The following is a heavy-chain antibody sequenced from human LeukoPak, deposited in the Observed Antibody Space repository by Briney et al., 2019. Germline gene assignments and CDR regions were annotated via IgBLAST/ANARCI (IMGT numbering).Heavy chain of an antibody. D-gene: IGHD3-10*01. CDR3: ARHYGSGSYYDNWFDP. V-gene: IGHV4-59*01. J-gene: IGHJ5*02. Sequence: SETLSLTCTVSGGSISSFYLSWIRQPPGKGLERIGYIYYSGSTDYNPSLRSRVTISIDTSKNQFSLKLSSVTAADTAVYYCARHYGSGSYYDNWFDPWGQGTLVTVSS. CDR2: IYYSGST. CDR1: GGSISSFY.